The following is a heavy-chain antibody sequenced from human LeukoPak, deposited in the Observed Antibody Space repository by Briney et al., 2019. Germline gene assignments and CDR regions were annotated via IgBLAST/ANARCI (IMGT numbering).Heavy chain of an antibody. CDR3: AKEHSGYDFDC. CDR2: INGRVGST. CDR1: GFTFSSYA. Sequence: PGRSLRLSCAASGFTFSSYAMSWVRQAPGKGLEWVSTINGRVGSTYYADSVKGRFTISRDNSKNTLYLQMSSLRAEDTAVYFCAKEHSGYDFDCWGQGTLVTVSS. D-gene: IGHD5-12*01. J-gene: IGHJ4*02. V-gene: IGHV3-23*01.